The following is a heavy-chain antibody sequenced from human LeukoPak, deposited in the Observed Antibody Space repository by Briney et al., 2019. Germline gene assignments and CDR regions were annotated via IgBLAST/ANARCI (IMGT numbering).Heavy chain of an antibody. CDR1: GYTFPSYY. V-gene: IGHV1-46*01. D-gene: IGHD3-3*01. CDR3: ARGEAHYDFWSGASSNWFDP. J-gene: IGHJ5*02. Sequence: ASVKVSCKASGYTFPSYYMHWVRQAPGQGLEWMGVINPSGGNTNSAQKFQGRVTMTRDTSTRTVYMELSSLRSEDTAVYYCARGEAHYDFWSGASSNWFDPWGQGTLVTVSS. CDR2: INPSGGNT.